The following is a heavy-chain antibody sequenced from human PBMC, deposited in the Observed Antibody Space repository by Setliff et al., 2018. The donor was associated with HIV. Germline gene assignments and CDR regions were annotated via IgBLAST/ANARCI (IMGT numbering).Heavy chain of an antibody. V-gene: IGHV3-23*01. Sequence: HPGGSLRLSGASSGFPFASYAMTWFRQAPGKGLECVAVISGSGGDTYYADPVKGRFVISGEKSKSTLYLQMTSLRAEDTAVYYCAKKTAAYTAGSWLHYWGQGTLVTVSS. CDR1: GFPFASYA. CDR3: AKKTAAYTAGSWLHY. CDR2: ISGSGGDT. D-gene: IGHD2-2*02. J-gene: IGHJ4*02.